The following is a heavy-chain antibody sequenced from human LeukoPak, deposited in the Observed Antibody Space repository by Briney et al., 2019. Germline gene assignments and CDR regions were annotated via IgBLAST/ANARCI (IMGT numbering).Heavy chain of an antibody. D-gene: IGHD6-13*01. V-gene: IGHV3-23*01. CDR2: ISGSGGST. Sequence: GGSLRLSCAASGFTFSNAWMTWVRQAPGKGLEWVSEISGSGGSTYYADSVKGRFTISRDNSKNTLYLQMNSLRAEDTAVYYCAKRRYSSSWSYYYGMDVWGQGTTVTVSS. CDR3: AKRRYSSSWSYYYGMDV. CDR1: GFTFSNAW. J-gene: IGHJ6*02.